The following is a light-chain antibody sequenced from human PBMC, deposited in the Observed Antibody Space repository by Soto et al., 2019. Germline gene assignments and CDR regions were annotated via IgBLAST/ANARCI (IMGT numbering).Light chain of an antibody. CDR1: QSVSSN. CDR2: GAS. Sequence: EMVITQSPATLSVSPGERATLSCRASQSVSSNLAWYQQKPGQAPRLLIYGASTRATGIPARFSGSGSGTEFTLTISSLQPEDFAVYYCQQYNNWPLTFGGGTKV. J-gene: IGKJ4*01. V-gene: IGKV3-15*01. CDR3: QQYNNWPLT.